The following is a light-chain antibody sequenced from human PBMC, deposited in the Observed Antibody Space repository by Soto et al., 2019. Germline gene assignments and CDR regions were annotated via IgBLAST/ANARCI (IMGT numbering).Light chain of an antibody. J-gene: IGKJ2*03. Sequence: EIVMTQSPATLSVSPGERATLSCRASQSVRTNVAWYQQKPGQAPRLLISGASTRASGIPDRFSGSGSATEFTLTVSSLQSEDFAVYYCQHYDNWPPLFSFGQGTKLELK. V-gene: IGKV3-15*01. CDR2: GAS. CDR3: QHYDNWPPLFS. CDR1: QSVRTN.